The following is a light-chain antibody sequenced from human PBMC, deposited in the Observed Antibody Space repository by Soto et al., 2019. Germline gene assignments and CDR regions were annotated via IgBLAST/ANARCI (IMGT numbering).Light chain of an antibody. CDR1: QSVSRW. J-gene: IGKJ4*01. Sequence: DIQMTQSPSTLSASVGDRVTITCRASQSVSRWLAWYQQKPGKAPKILIYEASSLERGVPSRFSASGSGTEFTLTIDSLEPEDTGVYYCQQRSNWPPLSFGAGTKVEI. V-gene: IGKV1-5*01. CDR3: QQRSNWPPLS. CDR2: EAS.